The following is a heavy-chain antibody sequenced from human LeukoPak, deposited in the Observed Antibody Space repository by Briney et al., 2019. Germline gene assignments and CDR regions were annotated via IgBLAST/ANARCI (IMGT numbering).Heavy chain of an antibody. V-gene: IGHV4-34*01. J-gene: IGHJ4*02. CDR1: GGSFSGYY. Sequence: SETLSLTCAVYGGSFSGYYWSWICQPPGKGLEWIGEINHSGSTNYNPSLKSRVTISVDTSKNQFSLKLSSVTAADTAVYYCARGVPKLSYYYDSSGYYSKFDYWGQGTLVTVSS. CDR2: INHSGST. CDR3: ARGVPKLSYYYDSSGYYSKFDY. D-gene: IGHD3-22*01.